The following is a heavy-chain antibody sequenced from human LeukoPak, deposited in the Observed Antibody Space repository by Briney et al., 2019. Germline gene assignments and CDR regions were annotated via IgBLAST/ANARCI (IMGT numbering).Heavy chain of an antibody. V-gene: IGHV4-34*01. J-gene: IGHJ2*01. CDR1: GGTFSSYY. CDR3: ARGHWYFDL. Sequence: SETLSLSCAVYGGTFSSYYWSWIRQPPGKGLEWIGEINHSGSTNYNPSLKSRVTISVDTSKNQFSLKLSSVTAADTAVYYCARGHWYFDLWGRGTLVTVSS. CDR2: INHSGST.